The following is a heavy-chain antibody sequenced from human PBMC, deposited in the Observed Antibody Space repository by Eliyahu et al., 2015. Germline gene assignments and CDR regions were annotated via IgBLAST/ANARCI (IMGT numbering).Heavy chain of an antibody. CDR1: GCSIRSGXSY. CDR2: IYYSGST. D-gene: IGHD2-21*02. Sequence: QVQLQESGPGLVKPSQTLSLTCTXPGCSIRSGXSYWXWIRQHPGTGLEWIGYIYYSGSTYYNPSLKSRVTISVDTSKNQFSLKLSSVTAADTAVYYCAREPYCGGDCYASDAFDIWGQGTMVTVSS. V-gene: IGHV4-31*03. J-gene: IGHJ3*02. CDR3: AREPYCGGDCYASDAFDI.